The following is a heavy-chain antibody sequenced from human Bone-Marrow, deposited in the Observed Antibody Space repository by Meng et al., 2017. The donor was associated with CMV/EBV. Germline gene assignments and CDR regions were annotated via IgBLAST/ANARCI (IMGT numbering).Heavy chain of an antibody. J-gene: IGHJ4*02. V-gene: IGHV1-18*01. CDR3: ARGRALRGRKGYYFDY. Sequence: ASVKVSCKASGGTFSSYAINWVRQAPGQGLEWMGWISAYNGNTKFAQNFQGRVTMTTDTSTSTAYMELSSLRSEDTAVYYCARGRALRGRKGYYFDYWGQGTLVTVSS. D-gene: IGHD2-15*01. CDR1: GGTFSSYA. CDR2: ISAYNGNT.